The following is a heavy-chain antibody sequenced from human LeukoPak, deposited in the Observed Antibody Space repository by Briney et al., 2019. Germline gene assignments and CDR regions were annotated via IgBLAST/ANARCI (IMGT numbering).Heavy chain of an antibody. J-gene: IGHJ4*02. V-gene: IGHV1-2*02. D-gene: IGHD6-19*01. CDR2: INPNSGGT. Sequence: ASVKVSCKTFGYTFTDYYIHWVRQAPGQGLEWMGWINPNSGGTNYAQKFQGRVTMTRDTSISTAYMELSRLRSDDTAVYYCARSSGHDYWGQGTLVTVSS. CDR1: GYTFTDYY. CDR3: ARSSGHDY.